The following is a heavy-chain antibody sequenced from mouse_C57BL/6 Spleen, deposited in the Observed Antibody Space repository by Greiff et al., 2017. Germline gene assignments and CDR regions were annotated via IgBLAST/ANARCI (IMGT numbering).Heavy chain of an antibody. V-gene: IGHV1-69*01. J-gene: IGHJ2*01. CDR2: IDPSDSYT. CDR3: ARMNLLYYYGSSPHFDY. CDR1: GYTFTSYW. Sequence: QVQLQQPGAELVMPGASVKLSCKASGYTFTSYWMHWVKQRPGQGLEWIGEIDPSDSYTNYNQKFKGKSTLTVDKSSSTAYMQLSSLTSEDSAVYYCARMNLLYYYGSSPHFDYWGQGTTLTVSS. D-gene: IGHD1-1*01.